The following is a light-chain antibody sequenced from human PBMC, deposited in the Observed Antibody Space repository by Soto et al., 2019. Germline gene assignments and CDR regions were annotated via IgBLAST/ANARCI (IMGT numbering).Light chain of an antibody. CDR1: SSAVGGSKL. J-gene: IGLJ3*02. Sequence: QSALTQPASVSGSPGKSITISCTGTSSAVGGSKLVSWYQQHPGKAPKVLLYEGSERPSGVSDRFSGSKSGNTASLTISGLQAADEADYYCCSYAGTTTWVFGGGTQLTVL. V-gene: IGLV2-23*01. CDR3: CSYAGTTTWV. CDR2: EGS.